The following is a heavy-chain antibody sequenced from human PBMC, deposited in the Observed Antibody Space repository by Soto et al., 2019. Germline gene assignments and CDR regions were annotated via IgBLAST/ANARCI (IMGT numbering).Heavy chain of an antibody. CDR3: AKDFGYNYGYDAFDI. D-gene: IGHD5-18*01. Sequence: EVQLLESEGGSVQPGGSLRLSCAASGFTFSSYAMSWVRQAPGKGLEWVAGISGSGGSTYYVDSVKGRFTISRDNSKNTLYLQMNSLRAEDTAVYYCAKDFGYNYGYDAFDIWGQGTMVTVSS. V-gene: IGHV3-23*01. CDR1: GFTFSSYA. J-gene: IGHJ3*02. CDR2: ISGSGGST.